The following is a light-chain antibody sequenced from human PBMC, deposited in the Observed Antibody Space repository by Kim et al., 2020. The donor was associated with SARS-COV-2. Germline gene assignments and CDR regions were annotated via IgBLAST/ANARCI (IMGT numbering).Light chain of an antibody. Sequence: SSSVGERATLTCRASQSVSDWLAWYQQRPGKAPRLLIYKASSRATGIPARFSGSGSGTEFTLTISTLEPEDFATYYCQRNSCHRTFGQGTRLEIK. CDR3: QRNSCHRT. V-gene: IGKV3D-11*02. CDR2: KAS. CDR1: QSVSDW. J-gene: IGKJ5*01.